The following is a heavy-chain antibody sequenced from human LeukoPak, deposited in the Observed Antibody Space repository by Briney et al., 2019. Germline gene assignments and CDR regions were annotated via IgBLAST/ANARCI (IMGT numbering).Heavy chain of an antibody. V-gene: IGHV1-2*02. D-gene: IGHD3-9*01. Sequence: ASVKVSCKASGYTFTGYYMHWVRQAPGQGLEWMGWINPNSGGTNYAQKFQGRVTMTRDTSISTAYMELSRLRSDDTAVYYCASTRVTDILTGYPLSWGQGTLVTVSS. CDR2: INPNSGGT. J-gene: IGHJ4*02. CDR3: ASTRVTDILTGYPLS. CDR1: GYTFTGYY.